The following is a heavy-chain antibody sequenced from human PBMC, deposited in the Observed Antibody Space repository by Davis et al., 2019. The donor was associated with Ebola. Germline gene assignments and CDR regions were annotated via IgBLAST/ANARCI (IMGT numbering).Heavy chain of an antibody. Sequence: PSETLSLTCTVSGGSISSYYWTWIRQPPGKGLDWIGEINHSGSTTYNPSLKSRVTISVDTSKNQFSLKLTSVTAADTAVYYCARAPGEWELLSGAFDIWGQGTMVTVSS. CDR2: INHSGST. V-gene: IGHV4-34*01. CDR1: GGSISSYY. CDR3: ARAPGEWELLSGAFDI. D-gene: IGHD1-26*01. J-gene: IGHJ3*02.